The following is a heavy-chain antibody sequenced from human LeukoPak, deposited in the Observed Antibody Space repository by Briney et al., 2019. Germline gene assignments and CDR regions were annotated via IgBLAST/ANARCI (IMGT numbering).Heavy chain of an antibody. J-gene: IGHJ4*02. CDR3: AKGLERESRLDS. Sequence: AGGSLRLSCAASGFTFSSYAMHWVRQAPGKGLEWVAVISYDGSNKYYADSVKGRFTISRDNSKNTLYLQMNSLRAEDTALYYCAKGLERESRLDSWGQRTLVTVSS. D-gene: IGHD1-1*01. V-gene: IGHV3-30*04. CDR2: ISYDGSNK. CDR1: GFTFSSYA.